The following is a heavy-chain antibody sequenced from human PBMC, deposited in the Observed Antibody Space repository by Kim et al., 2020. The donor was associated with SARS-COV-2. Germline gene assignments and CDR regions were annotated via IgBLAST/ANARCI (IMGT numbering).Heavy chain of an antibody. J-gene: IGHJ4*02. Sequence: SETLSLTCAVSGGSISSSNWWSWVRQPPGKGLEWIGEIYHSGSTNYNPSLKSRVTISVDKSKNQFSLKLSSVTAADTAVYYCAREDAIGVASFDYWGQGTLVTVSS. V-gene: IGHV4-4*02. CDR1: GGSISSSNW. CDR2: IYHSGST. CDR3: AREDAIGVASFDY. D-gene: IGHD3-10*01.